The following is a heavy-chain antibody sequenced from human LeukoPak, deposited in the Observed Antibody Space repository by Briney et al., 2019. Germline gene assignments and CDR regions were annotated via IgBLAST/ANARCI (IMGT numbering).Heavy chain of an antibody. D-gene: IGHD2-2*01. V-gene: IGHV3-7*01. CDR3: ARGRYQLLAPNYYYMDV. CDR1: GFTFSSYW. J-gene: IGHJ6*03. CDR2: IKQDGSEE. Sequence: GGSLRLSCAASGFTFSSYWMTWVRQAPGKGLEWVANIKQDGSEEYYVDSVKGRFTISRDNAKNSLYLQMNSLRAEDTAVYYCARGRYQLLAPNYYYMDVWGKGTTVTVSS.